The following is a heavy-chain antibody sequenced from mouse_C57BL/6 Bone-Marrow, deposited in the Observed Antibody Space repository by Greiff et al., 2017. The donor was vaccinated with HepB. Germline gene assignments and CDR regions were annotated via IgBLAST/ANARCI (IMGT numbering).Heavy chain of an antibody. D-gene: IGHD2-3*01. Sequence: QVHVKQPGAELVKPGASVKLSCKASGYTFTSYWMHWVKQRPGQGLEWIGMIHPNSGSTNYNEKFKSKATLTVDESSSTAYMQLSSLTSEDSAVYYCARSGWFTRAMDYWGQGTSVTVSS. CDR1: GYTFTSYW. V-gene: IGHV1-64*01. CDR2: IHPNSGST. CDR3: ARSGWFTRAMDY. J-gene: IGHJ4*01.